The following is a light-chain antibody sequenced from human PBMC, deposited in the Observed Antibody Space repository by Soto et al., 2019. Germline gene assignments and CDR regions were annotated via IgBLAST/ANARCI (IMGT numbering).Light chain of an antibody. CDR3: QQYNNWPPGT. V-gene: IGKV3-15*01. J-gene: IGKJ1*01. CDR1: QSVSSN. Sequence: EIVMTQSPATLSVSPGERATLSCRASQSVSSNLAWYQQKPGQAPRLLIYGASTRATGIPARFRGSGSGTEFTLTISRLQSEDFAVYYCQQYNNWPPGTFGQGTKVEIK. CDR2: GAS.